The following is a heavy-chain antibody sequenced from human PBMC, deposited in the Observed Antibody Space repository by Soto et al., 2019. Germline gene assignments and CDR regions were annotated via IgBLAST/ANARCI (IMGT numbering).Heavy chain of an antibody. CDR3: AKGWMDV. Sequence: EVQLVESGGGLIQPGGSLRLSCAVSGLTVSSYAMSWVRQAPGEGLEWVPVIYASDSTHYADSVKGRFTISRDNSKNTLFLQMNSLRAEDTAVYYCAKGWMDVWGQGTTVTVS. CDR1: GLTVSSYA. J-gene: IGHJ6*02. CDR2: IYASDST. V-gene: IGHV3-53*01.